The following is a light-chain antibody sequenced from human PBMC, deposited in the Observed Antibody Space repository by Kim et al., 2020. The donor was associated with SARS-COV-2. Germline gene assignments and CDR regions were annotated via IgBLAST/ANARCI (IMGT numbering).Light chain of an antibody. Sequence: RVTISCAGGSSNIGAAYDVHWYQQVPGTAPKLLIYGNSNRPSGVPDRFSGSKSGTSASLAITGLQAEDEAYYYCQSYDSTLSGSWVFGGGTQLTVL. V-gene: IGLV1-40*01. CDR2: GNS. CDR3: QSYDSTLSGSWV. J-gene: IGLJ3*02. CDR1: SSNIGAAYD.